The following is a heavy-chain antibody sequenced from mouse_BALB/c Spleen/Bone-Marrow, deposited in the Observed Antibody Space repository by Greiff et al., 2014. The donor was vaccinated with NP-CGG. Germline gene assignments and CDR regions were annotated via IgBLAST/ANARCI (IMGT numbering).Heavy chain of an antibody. J-gene: IGHJ4*01. V-gene: IGHV14-3*02. Sequence: VQLQQSGAELVKPGASVKLSCTASGFNIKDTYIHWVKQRPEQGLEWIGRIDPVNGNTKYDPKFQGKATITTDTSSNTAYLQLSSLTSEDTAVYYCAQGYDWAMDYWGQGTSVTVSS. D-gene: IGHD2-14*01. CDR1: GFNIKDTY. CDR3: AQGYDWAMDY. CDR2: IDPVNGNT.